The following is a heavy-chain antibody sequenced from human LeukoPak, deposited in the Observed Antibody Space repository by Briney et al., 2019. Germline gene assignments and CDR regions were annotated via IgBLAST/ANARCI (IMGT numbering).Heavy chain of an antibody. J-gene: IGHJ3*02. CDR3: ARDAYNWNIHVFHI. CDR2: IKKDGSEK. V-gene: IGHV3-7*01. Sequence: GGSLRLSRAASGFTFSSYWMTWVRQAPGKGLEWVASIKKDGSEKYCVDSVKGRFTISRDNAKNSLYLLMNSLRAEDTAVYYCARDAYNWNIHVFHIWGREKIVRLSS. D-gene: IGHD1/OR15-1a*01. CDR1: GFTFSSYW.